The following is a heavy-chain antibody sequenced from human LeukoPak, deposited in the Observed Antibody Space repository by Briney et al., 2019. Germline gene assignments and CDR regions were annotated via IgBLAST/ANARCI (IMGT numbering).Heavy chain of an antibody. CDR2: INPNSGGT. CDR1: GYSFTGYY. V-gene: IGHV1-2*03. J-gene: IGHJ4*02. CDR3: ARRSGSYWDFDY. D-gene: IGHD1-26*01. Sequence: LVASVKVSCKASGYSFTGYYMHWVRQAPGQGLEWMGWINPNSGGTNYAQKFQGRVSMTKDTSISTAYMELSSLKSDDTAVYYCARRSGSYWDFDYWGQGTLVTVSS.